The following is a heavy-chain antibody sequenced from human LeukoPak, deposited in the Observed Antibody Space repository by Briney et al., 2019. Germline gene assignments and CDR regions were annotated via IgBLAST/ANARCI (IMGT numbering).Heavy chain of an antibody. CDR3: AREGATVTVY. V-gene: IGHV1-69*08. D-gene: IGHD4-11*01. CDR1: GGTFSSYT. CDR2: IIPSGGRA. Sequence: SVKVSCKASGGTFSSYTISWVRQAPGQGLEGMGRIIPSGGRANYAQKFKGRVTINTDRSKSTAYMELSSLRSEDPPVYYCAREGATVTVYWGQGTLVTVSS. J-gene: IGHJ4*02.